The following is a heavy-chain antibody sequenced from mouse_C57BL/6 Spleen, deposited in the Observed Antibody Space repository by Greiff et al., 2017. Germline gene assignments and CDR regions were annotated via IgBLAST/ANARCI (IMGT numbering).Heavy chain of an antibody. CDR2: IWWDDDK. CDR3: ARIPNWDGYYFDY. CDR1: GFSLRTFGMG. J-gene: IGHJ2*01. V-gene: IGHV8-8*01. Sequence: QVTLKESGPGILQPSQTLSLTCSFSGFSLRTFGMGVGWIRQPSGKGLEWLAHIWWDDDKYYNPALKSRLTISKDTAKNQVFLKSANVDTADTATYYWARIPNWDGYYFDYWGQGTTLTVSS. D-gene: IGHD4-1*02.